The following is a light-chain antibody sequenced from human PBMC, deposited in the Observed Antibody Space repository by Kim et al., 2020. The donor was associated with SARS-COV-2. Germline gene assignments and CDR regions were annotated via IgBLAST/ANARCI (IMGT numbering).Light chain of an antibody. CDR3: EQHDDVLNS. J-gene: IGKJ2*03. Sequence: SESVGERGTITGQASQGINSRLNWYQQKPGKAPKLLIYDASNLGLGVPSRFSGGGSGTDFTLTISSLQPEDIATYYCEQHDDVLNSFGQGTKLEI. CDR2: DAS. CDR1: QGINSR. V-gene: IGKV1-33*01.